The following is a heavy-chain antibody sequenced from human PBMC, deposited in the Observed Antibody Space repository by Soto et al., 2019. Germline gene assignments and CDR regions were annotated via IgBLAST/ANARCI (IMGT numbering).Heavy chain of an antibody. J-gene: IGHJ6*02. CDR3: ARDFTCYYYYGMDV. CDR1: GFTFSSYS. CDR2: ISSSSSYI. V-gene: IGHV3-21*01. Sequence: EVQLVESGGGLVKPGGSLRLSCAASGFTFSSYSMNWVRQAPGKGLEWVSSISSSSSYIYYADSVKGRFTISRDNAKNSLYLQMNSLRAEDTAVYYCARDFTCYYYYGMDVWGQGTTVTVSS. D-gene: IGHD3-16*01.